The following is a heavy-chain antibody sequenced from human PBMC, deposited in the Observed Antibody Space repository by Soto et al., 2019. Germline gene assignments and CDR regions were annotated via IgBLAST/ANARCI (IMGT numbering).Heavy chain of an antibody. D-gene: IGHD5-12*01. Sequence: QVQLVQSGAEVKKPGASVKVSCKASGYTFIGYYIHWVRQAPGQGLEWMGWINPNSGGTDYAQKFQGRVTMTRGTSISTAYMGLGRLRSDDTAVYYCARGTGEWLRLPLGYWGPGTLVTVSS. V-gene: IGHV1-2*02. J-gene: IGHJ4*02. CDR3: ARGTGEWLRLPLGY. CDR2: INPNSGGT. CDR1: GYTFIGYY.